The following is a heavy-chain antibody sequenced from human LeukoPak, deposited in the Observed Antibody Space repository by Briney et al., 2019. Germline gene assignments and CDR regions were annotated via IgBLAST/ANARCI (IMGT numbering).Heavy chain of an antibody. V-gene: IGHV1-2*02. CDR3: ARGRFGGVGGTERYFDY. CDR1: GYTFTGYY. D-gene: IGHD3-16*01. J-gene: IGHJ4*02. CDR2: INPNSGGT. Sequence: ASVKVSCKASGYTFTGYYMHWVRQAPGQGLEWMGWINPNSGGTNYAQKFQGRVTMTRDTSISTAYMELSRLRSDDTAVYYCARGRFGGVGGTERYFDYWGQGTLVTVSS.